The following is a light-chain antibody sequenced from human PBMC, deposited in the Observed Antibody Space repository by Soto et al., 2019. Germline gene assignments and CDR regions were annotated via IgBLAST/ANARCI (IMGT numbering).Light chain of an antibody. CDR1: QSVSSY. CDR3: QQRSNWPRA. J-gene: IGKJ1*01. CDR2: DAS. V-gene: IGKV3-11*01. Sequence: EIVLTQSPATLSLSPGERATLSCRASQSVSSYLAWYPQKPGQAPRILIYDASNRATGIPARFSGSGSGTDFNLTISRLETEDFAVYYCQQRSNWPRAFGQGTKVDIK.